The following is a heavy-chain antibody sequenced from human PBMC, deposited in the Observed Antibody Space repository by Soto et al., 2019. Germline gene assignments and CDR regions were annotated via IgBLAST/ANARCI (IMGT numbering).Heavy chain of an antibody. CDR2: IIPLFGTT. CDR3: ARDHSTYGDYAVKGLRD. Sequence: QVQLVQSGAEVKKPGSSVKVSCKASEGTFSNYAISWVRQAPGQGLEWMGGIIPLFGTTNYAQKFQGRVTITADESTSTAYMELNSLTSEDTAVYDCARDHSTYGDYAVKGLRDWGQGALVTVSS. D-gene: IGHD4-17*01. CDR1: EGTFSNYA. V-gene: IGHV1-69*01. J-gene: IGHJ4*02.